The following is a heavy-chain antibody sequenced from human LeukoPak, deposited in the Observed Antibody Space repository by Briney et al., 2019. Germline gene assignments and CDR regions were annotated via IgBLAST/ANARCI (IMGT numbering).Heavy chain of an antibody. J-gene: IGHJ4*02. Sequence: GGSLRLSCAASGFTFSRHGMHWVRQGPGKGLDLAAFISFDGSNKWYADSVRGRFTISRENFKSTLYLQMDSLRADDTAVYYCARLNGGNSDGTYDYWGQGTLVTVSS. CDR1: GFTFSRHG. CDR3: ARLNGGNSDGTYDY. V-gene: IGHV3-33*01. D-gene: IGHD4-23*01. CDR2: ISFDGSNK.